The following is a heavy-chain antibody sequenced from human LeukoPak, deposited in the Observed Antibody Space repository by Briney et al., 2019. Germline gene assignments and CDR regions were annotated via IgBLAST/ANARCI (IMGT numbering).Heavy chain of an antibody. D-gene: IGHD1-26*01. CDR2: MNPNSGNT. J-gene: IGHJ4*02. CDR1: GYTFTSYD. CDR3: ARERWERGAGY. Sequence: ASVKVSCKASGYTFTSYDINWVRQATGQGLEWMGWMNPNSGNTGYAQKFQGRVTMTRDTSISTAYMELSRLKSDDTAVYYCARERWERGAGYWGQGTLVTVSS. V-gene: IGHV1-8*02.